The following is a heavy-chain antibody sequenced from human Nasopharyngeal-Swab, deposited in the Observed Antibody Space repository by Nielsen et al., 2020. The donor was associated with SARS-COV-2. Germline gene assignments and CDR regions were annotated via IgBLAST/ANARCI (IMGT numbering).Heavy chain of an antibody. CDR2: IIPIFGTA. V-gene: IGHV1-69*13. D-gene: IGHD6-13*01. Sequence: SVKVSCKASGGTFSSYAISWVRQAPGQGLEWMGGIIPIFGTANYAQKFQGRVTITADESTSTAYMELSSLRSEDTAVYHCARISAAPPPYYGMDVWGQGTTVTVSS. CDR3: ARISAAPPPYYGMDV. J-gene: IGHJ6*02. CDR1: GGTFSSYA.